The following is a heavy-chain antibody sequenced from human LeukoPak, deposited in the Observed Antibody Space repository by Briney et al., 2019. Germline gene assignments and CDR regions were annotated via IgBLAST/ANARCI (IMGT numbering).Heavy chain of an antibody. CDR1: GFTFSSYV. V-gene: IGHV3-23*01. CDR3: AKAPGTWFQNIDY. CDR2: ISGSGGSP. D-gene: IGHD6-13*01. Sequence: GGSLRLSCAASGFTFSSYVMSWVRQAPGKGLEWLSAISGSGGSPYYADSVKGRFTISRDNSKNTLHLQMNSLRAEDTAVYYCAKAPGTWFQNIDYWGQGTLVTVSS. J-gene: IGHJ4*02.